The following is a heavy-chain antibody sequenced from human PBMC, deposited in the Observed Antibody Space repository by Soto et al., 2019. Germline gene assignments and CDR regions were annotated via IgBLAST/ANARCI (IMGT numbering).Heavy chain of an antibody. D-gene: IGHD4-17*01. Sequence: EVQLVESGGGLVQPGGSLRLSCAASGFTFSSYWMHWVRQAPGEGLVWVSRINSDGSIINYADSVKGRFTISRDNAKNTLYLQMSSLRVEDTAGYYCATAGDYRFDNWGQGTLVTVSS. V-gene: IGHV3-74*01. CDR3: ATAGDYRFDN. CDR2: INSDGSII. CDR1: GFTFSSYW. J-gene: IGHJ4*02.